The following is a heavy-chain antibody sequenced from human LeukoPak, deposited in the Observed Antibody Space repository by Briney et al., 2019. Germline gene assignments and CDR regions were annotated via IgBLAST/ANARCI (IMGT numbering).Heavy chain of an antibody. J-gene: IGHJ4*02. CDR3: TIIPNVILFTHYFEY. Sequence: ASVKVSCKASGYTFTSHGISWVRQAPGQGPEWMGWISAYNGNTNYAQKFQGRVTITADEPTRTAYMELTYVRSDDTAVYYCTIIPNVILFTHYFEYWGQGTLVTVSS. D-gene: IGHD2-21*01. CDR1: GYTFTSHG. CDR2: ISAYNGNT. V-gene: IGHV1-18*01.